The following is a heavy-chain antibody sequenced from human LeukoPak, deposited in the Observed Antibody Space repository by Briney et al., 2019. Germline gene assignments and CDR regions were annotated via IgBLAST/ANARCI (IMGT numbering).Heavy chain of an antibody. J-gene: IGHJ4*02. V-gene: IGHV1-2*02. CDR3: ARAHTGGNYFDY. Sequence: EASVSVTCKASGYTFTGYYMHWVRQAPGQGHEWMGWINTNSDGTSYVQPFPGMITMTRDTSISTAYLELSRLRSDDTAVYYCARAHTGGNYFDYWGQGTVVTVSS. CDR2: INTNSDGT. CDR1: GYTFTGYY. D-gene: IGHD3-10*01.